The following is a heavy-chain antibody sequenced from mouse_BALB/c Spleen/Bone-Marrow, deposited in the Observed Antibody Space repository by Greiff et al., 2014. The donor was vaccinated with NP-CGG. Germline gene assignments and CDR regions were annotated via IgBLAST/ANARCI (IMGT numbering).Heavy chain of an antibody. CDR2: IDPANGNT. Sequence: VQLQQSGAELVKPGASVKLSCTASGFNIKDTYMHWVKQRPEQGLEWIGRIDPANGNTKYVPTFQGKATITADTSSNTAYLQLRRLTCEDTDVYSCDSSGNYEGGAMDYWGQGISVTVPS. D-gene: IGHD2-1*01. J-gene: IGHJ4*01. V-gene: IGHV14-3*02. CDR3: DSSGNYEGGAMDY. CDR1: GFNIKDTY.